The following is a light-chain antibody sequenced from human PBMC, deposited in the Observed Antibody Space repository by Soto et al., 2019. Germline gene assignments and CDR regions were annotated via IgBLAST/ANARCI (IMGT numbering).Light chain of an antibody. CDR1: QSVSSN. Sequence: EIVMTQYPATLSVSPGERATLSCRASQSVSSNLAWYQQKPGQAPRLLIYGASTRATGIPARFSGSGSGTEFTLTISSLQSEDFAVYYFQQYNKWPLTVGGGTKVEIK. CDR3: QQYNKWPLT. CDR2: GAS. V-gene: IGKV3-15*01. J-gene: IGKJ4*01.